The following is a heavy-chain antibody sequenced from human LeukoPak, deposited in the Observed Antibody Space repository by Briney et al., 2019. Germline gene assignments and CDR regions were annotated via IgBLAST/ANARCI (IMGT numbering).Heavy chain of an antibody. Sequence: PGGSLRLSCAVSGFTVTDNYMSWVRQAPGKGLQWVSVIYPDGCTYYADSVKGRFTISRDISRNTLLLQMNNLRADDTAVHYCARTNPVYGDYDYWGQGTLVTVSS. CDR3: ARTNPVYGDYDY. V-gene: IGHV3-53*01. J-gene: IGHJ4*02. CDR2: IYPDGCT. D-gene: IGHD4-17*01. CDR1: GFTVTDNY.